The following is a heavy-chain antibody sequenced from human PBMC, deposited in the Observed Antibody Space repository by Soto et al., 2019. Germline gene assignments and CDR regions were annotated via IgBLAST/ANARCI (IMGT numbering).Heavy chain of an antibody. J-gene: IGHJ6*03. CDR3: ARHSLAVAGTAYYYHYMDV. CDR2: IYPGDSDT. CDR1: GYSFTSYW. Sequence: PGESLKISCKGSGYSFTSYWIGWVRQMPGKGLEWMGIIYPGDSDTRYSPSFQGQVTISADKSISTAYLQWSSLKASDTAMYYCARHSLAVAGTAYYYHYMDVWATGTTVTVSS. D-gene: IGHD6-19*01. V-gene: IGHV5-51*01.